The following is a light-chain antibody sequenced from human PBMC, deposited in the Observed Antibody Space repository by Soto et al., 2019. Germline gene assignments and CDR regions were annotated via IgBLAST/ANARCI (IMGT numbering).Light chain of an antibody. J-gene: IGKJ4*01. Sequence: DVQMTQSPSTLSASVGDRVTITCRASQNVNTWLAWYQQKPGRAPNLLIHKASTLETGVPSRFSGSGSGTEFTLYIRSLKPDDFATYYCHQYDSAPLTFGGGTKVEI. CDR1: QNVNTW. CDR2: KAS. CDR3: HQYDSAPLT. V-gene: IGKV1-5*03.